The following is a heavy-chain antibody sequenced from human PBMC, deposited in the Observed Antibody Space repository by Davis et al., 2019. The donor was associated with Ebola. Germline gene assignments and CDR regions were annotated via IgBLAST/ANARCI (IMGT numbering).Heavy chain of an antibody. J-gene: IGHJ4*02. CDR3: ARASPYSGSYYLG. V-gene: IGHV4-34*01. CDR2: INHSGST. Sequence: ESLKISCAASGFTFSSYYMNWIRQPPGKGLEWIGEINHSGSTNYNPSLKSRVTISLDKSKNQFSLKLTSVTAADTAVYYCARASPYSGSYYLGWGQGTLVTVSS. CDR1: GFTFSSYY. D-gene: IGHD1-26*01.